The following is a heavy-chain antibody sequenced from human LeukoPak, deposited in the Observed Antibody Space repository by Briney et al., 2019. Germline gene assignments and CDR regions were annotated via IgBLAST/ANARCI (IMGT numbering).Heavy chain of an antibody. Sequence: GGSLRLSCAASGFTFSSYSMNWVRQAPGKGLEWVSSISSSSSYIYYADSVKGRFTISRDNAKNSLYLQMNSLGAEDTAVYYCARDRRDGYNDYWGQGTLVTVSS. J-gene: IGHJ4*02. V-gene: IGHV3-21*01. CDR2: ISSSSSYI. CDR3: ARDRRDGYNDY. D-gene: IGHD5-24*01. CDR1: GFTFSSYS.